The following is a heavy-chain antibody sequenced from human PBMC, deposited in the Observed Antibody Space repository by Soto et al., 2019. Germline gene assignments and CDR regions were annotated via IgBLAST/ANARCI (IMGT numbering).Heavy chain of an antibody. J-gene: IGHJ3*02. CDR2: INAGSGNT. V-gene: IGHV1-3*01. Sequence: ASVKVSCKASGYTFTSYAMHWVRQAPGQRLEWMGWINAGSGNTKYSQKFQGRVTITRDTSASTAYMELSSLRSEDTAVYYCARGPSGYSSSWTYAFDIWGQGTMVTVSS. CDR1: GYTFTSYA. D-gene: IGHD6-13*01. CDR3: ARGPSGYSSSWTYAFDI.